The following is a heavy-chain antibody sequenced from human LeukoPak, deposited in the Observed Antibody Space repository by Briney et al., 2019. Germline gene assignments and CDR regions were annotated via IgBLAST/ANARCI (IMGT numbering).Heavy chain of an antibody. D-gene: IGHD3-22*01. Sequence: GGSLRLSCAASGFTFSSYAMGWVRQAPGKGLEWVSAISGSGGSTYYADSVKGRFTISRDNSKNTLYLQMNSLRAEDTAVYYCAKDHLGRYYYDSSGYYSDIWGQGTMVTVSS. CDR2: ISGSGGST. J-gene: IGHJ3*02. CDR1: GFTFSSYA. CDR3: AKDHLGRYYYDSSGYYSDI. V-gene: IGHV3-23*01.